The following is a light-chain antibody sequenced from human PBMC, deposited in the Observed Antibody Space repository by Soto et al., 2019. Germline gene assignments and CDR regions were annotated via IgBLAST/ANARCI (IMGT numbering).Light chain of an antibody. CDR3: AAWYDSLNGFYV. Sequence: QSVLTQPPSASGTPGQRVTISCSGSSSNIGTNTVNWYLQLPGTAPKLLIYNNDQRPSGVPARFSGSKSGTAAALAISGLQYADEANYYCAAWYDSLNGFYVFGSGTKLTVL. CDR2: NND. CDR1: SSNIGTNT. J-gene: IGLJ1*01. V-gene: IGLV1-44*01.